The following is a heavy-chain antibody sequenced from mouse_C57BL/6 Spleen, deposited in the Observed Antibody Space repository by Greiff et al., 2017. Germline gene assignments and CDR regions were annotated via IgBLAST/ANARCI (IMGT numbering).Heavy chain of an antibody. CDR3: ASDYYGSSYGEWYFDV. CDR1: GYSFTGYY. J-gene: IGHJ1*03. V-gene: IGHV1-42*01. CDR2: INPSTGGT. Sequence: VQLKPSGPELVKPGASVKISCKASGYSFTGYYMNWVKQSPEKSLEWIGEINPSTGGTTYNQKFKAKATLTVDKSSSTAYMQLKSLTSEDSAVYYCASDYYGSSYGEWYFDVWGTGTTVTVSS. D-gene: IGHD1-1*01.